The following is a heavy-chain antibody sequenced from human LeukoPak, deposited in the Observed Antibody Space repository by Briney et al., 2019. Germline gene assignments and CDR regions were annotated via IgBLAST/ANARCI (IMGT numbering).Heavy chain of an antibody. J-gene: IGHJ4*02. D-gene: IGHD2-2*02. CDR1: GFTFSSYA. V-gene: IGHV3-9*03. CDR2: ISWSSGSI. CDR3: AKSSCSSTNCYIDY. Sequence: GGSLRLSCAAAGFTFSSYAMQWVRQAPGKGLEWGSGISWSSGSIGYADSVKGRFTISRDNAKNSLYLQMTSLRAEDMALYYCAKSSCSSTNCYIDYWGQGTLVTVSS.